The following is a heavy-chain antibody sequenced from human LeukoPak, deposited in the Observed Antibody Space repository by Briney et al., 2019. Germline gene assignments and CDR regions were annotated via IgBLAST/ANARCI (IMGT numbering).Heavy chain of an antibody. CDR3: SRFEGYCSGGSCHEQYFQH. CDR1: GYTFTSYY. J-gene: IGHJ1*01. D-gene: IGHD2-15*01. CDR2: INPNSGGT. Sequence: ASVTVSCKASGYTFTSYYMHWVRQAPGQGLEWMGWINPNSGGTNYAQKFQGRVTMTRDTSFSKAYMEMSRLRTDDTAAYYCSRFEGYCSGGSCHEQYFQHWGQGTLVTVSS. V-gene: IGHV1-2*02.